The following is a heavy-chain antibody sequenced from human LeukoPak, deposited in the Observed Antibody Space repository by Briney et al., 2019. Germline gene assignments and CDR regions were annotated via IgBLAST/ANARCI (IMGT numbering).Heavy chain of an antibody. J-gene: IGHJ6*03. D-gene: IGHD3-22*01. V-gene: IGHV1-69*13. CDR2: IIPIFGTA. CDR3: AGGGGYYDSSGIYQYYMDV. Sequence: SVTVSCKASGGTFSSYAISWVRQAPGQGLEWMGGIIPIFGTANYAQKFQGRVTITADESTSTAYMELSSLRSEDTAVYYCAGGGGYYDSSGIYQYYMDVWGKGTTVTISS. CDR1: GGTFSSYA.